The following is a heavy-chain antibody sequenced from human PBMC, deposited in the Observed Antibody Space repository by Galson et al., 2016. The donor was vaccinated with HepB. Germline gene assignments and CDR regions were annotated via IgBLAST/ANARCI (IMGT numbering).Heavy chain of an antibody. Sequence: SETLSLTCTVSGESIDDDLNYYWGWIRQPPGKGLEWIGNIYSGGSTFYNPSLKSRVKISIDTSKEQFSLTLTSVTAADTAVYYCARRSDIHDDPKKPKWFGPWGQGTQVIVSS. CDR2: IYSGGST. CDR3: ARRSDIHDDPKKPKWFGP. D-gene: IGHD3-9*01. V-gene: IGHV4-39*01. J-gene: IGHJ5*02. CDR1: GESIDDDLNYY.